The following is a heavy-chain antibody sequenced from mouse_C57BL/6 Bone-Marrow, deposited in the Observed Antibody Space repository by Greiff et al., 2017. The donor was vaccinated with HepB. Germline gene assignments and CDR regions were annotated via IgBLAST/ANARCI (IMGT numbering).Heavy chain of an antibody. V-gene: IGHV1-82*01. Sequence: VKVVESGPELVKPGASVKISCKASGYAFSSSWMNWVKQRPGKGLEWIGRIYPGDGDTNYNGKFKGKATLTADKSSSTAYMQLSSLTSEDSAVYFCARRITTVVGYFDVWGTGTTVTVSS. D-gene: IGHD1-1*01. CDR3: ARRITTVVGYFDV. CDR1: GYAFSSSW. CDR2: IYPGDGDT. J-gene: IGHJ1*03.